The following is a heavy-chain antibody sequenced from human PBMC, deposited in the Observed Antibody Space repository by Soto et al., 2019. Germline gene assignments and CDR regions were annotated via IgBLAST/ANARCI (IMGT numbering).Heavy chain of an antibody. CDR1: GFTFSSYW. D-gene: IGHD6-13*01. Sequence: GGSLRLSCAASGFTFSSYWMSWVRQAPGKGLEWVANIKQDGSEKYYVDSVKGRFTISRDKAKNPLYLKMNSLRAEDTAVYYCARQPKDRIAAAINYWGQGTLVTVSS. CDR3: ARQPKDRIAAAINY. V-gene: IGHV3-7*05. J-gene: IGHJ4*02. CDR2: IKQDGSEK.